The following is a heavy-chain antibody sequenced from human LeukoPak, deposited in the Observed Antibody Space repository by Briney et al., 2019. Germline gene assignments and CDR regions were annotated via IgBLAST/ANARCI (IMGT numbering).Heavy chain of an antibody. CDR2: IYYSGTT. D-gene: IGHD4-17*01. CDR3: AREDPQTTVPEGMDV. V-gene: IGHV4-59*01. Sequence: SETLSLTCTVSGGSISHYYWSWIRQSPGQGLEWFGYIYYSGTTNYNPSLKSRVTISVDTSRNQFSLQLRSVTAADTAAYYCAREDPQTTVPEGMDVWGQGTTVIVSS. CDR1: GGSISHYY. J-gene: IGHJ6*02.